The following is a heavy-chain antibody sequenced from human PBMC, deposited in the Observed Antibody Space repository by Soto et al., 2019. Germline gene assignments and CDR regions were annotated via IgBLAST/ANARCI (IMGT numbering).Heavy chain of an antibody. D-gene: IGHD1-26*01. J-gene: IGHJ4*02. Sequence: ASVKVSCKASGYTFTSYAMHWVRQAPGQRLEWMGWINAGNGNTKYSQKFQGRVTITRETSASTAYTESSSLRSEDTVVYYCARRGGVVRATTSLFDYRGQGPLVTVSS. CDR3: ARRGGVVRATTSLFDY. V-gene: IGHV1-3*01. CDR1: GYTFTSYA. CDR2: INAGNGNT.